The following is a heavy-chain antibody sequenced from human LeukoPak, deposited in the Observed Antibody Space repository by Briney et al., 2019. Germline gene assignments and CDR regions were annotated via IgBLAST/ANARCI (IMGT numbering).Heavy chain of an antibody. D-gene: IGHD3-10*01. CDR3: ARDGGVLLWFGEY. CDR2: ISYDGSNK. V-gene: IGHV3-30*04. J-gene: IGHJ4*02. Sequence: GGSLRLSCAASGFTFSSYAMPWVRQAPGKGLEWVAVISYDGSNKYYADSVKGRFTISRDNSKNTLYLQMNSLRAEDTAVYYCARDGGVLLWFGEYWGQGTLVTVSS. CDR1: GFTFSSYA.